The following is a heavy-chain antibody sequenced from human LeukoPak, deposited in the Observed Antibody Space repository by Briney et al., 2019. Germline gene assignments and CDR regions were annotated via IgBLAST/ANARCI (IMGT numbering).Heavy chain of an antibody. Sequence: SETLSLTCTVSGGSISSSSYYWGWIRQPPGKGLEWIGSIYYSGSTYYNPSLKSRVTISVDTSKNQFSLKLSSVTAADTAVYYCARGTEWELPDSFDYWGQGTLVTVSS. V-gene: IGHV4-39*07. D-gene: IGHD1-26*01. CDR1: GGSISSSSYY. J-gene: IGHJ4*02. CDR3: ARGTEWELPDSFDY. CDR2: IYYSGST.